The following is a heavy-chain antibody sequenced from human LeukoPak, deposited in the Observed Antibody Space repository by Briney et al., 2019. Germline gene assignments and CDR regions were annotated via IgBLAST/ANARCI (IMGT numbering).Heavy chain of an antibody. J-gene: IGHJ6*03. Sequence: GGSLRLSCAASGFTFSSYAMSWVRQAPGKGLEWVSAISGSGGSTYYADSVKGRFTISRDNSKNTLYLQMNSLRAEDTAVYYCAKMSSSGFYYYYYMDVWGKGTTVTVSS. D-gene: IGHD3-22*01. CDR2: ISGSGGST. V-gene: IGHV3-23*01. CDR1: GFTFSSYA. CDR3: AKMSSSGFYYYYYMDV.